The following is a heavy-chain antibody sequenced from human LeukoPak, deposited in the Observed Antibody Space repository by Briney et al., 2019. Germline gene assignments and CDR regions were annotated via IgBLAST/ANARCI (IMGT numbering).Heavy chain of an antibody. CDR2: IYYSGST. V-gene: IGHV4-39*07. CDR1: GGSISSSSYY. Sequence: PSETLSLTCTVSGGSISSSSYYWGWIRQPPGKGLEWIGSIYYSGSTYYNPSLKSRVTISVDTSKNQFSLKLSSVTAADTAVYYCARKGYDFWSGYRLDYYYMDVWGKGTTVTVSS. J-gene: IGHJ6*03. D-gene: IGHD3-3*01. CDR3: ARKGYDFWSGYRLDYYYMDV.